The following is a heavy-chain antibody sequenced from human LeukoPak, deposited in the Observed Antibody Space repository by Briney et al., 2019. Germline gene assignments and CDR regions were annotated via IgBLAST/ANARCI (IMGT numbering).Heavy chain of an antibody. CDR3: AATYYDILTGYYSSLDAFDI. V-gene: IGHV4-61*02. D-gene: IGHD3-9*01. CDR2: IYTSGST. Sequence: SETLSLTCTVSGGSISSGSYYWSWIRQPAGKGLEWIGRIYTSGSTNCNPSLKSRVTISVDTSKNQFSLKLSSVTAADTAVYYCAATYYDILTGYYSSLDAFDIWGQGTMVTVSS. CDR1: GGSISSGSYY. J-gene: IGHJ3*02.